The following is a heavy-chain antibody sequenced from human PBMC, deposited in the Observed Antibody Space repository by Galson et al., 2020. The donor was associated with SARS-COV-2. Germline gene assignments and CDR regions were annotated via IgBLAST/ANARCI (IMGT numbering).Heavy chain of an antibody. CDR3: ARDPSPMYYDFWSGYYTGVAFDI. J-gene: IGHJ3*02. D-gene: IGHD3-3*01. CDR1: GYTFTSYG. CDR2: IRAYNGNT. V-gene: IGHV1-18*01. Sequence: ASVKVSCKASGYTFTSYGISWVRQAPGQGLEWMGWIRAYNGNTNYAQKLQGRVTMTTDTSTSTAYMELRSLRSDDTAVYYCARDPSPMYYDFWSGYYTGVAFDIWGQGTMVTVSS.